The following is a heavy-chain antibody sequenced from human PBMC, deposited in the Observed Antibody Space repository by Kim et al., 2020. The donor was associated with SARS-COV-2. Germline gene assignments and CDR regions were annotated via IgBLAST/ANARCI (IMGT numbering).Heavy chain of an antibody. CDR2: IWYDGSNK. V-gene: IGHV3-33*01. CDR3: ARASHYYYDSSGYSSGVDY. D-gene: IGHD3-22*01. Sequence: GGSLRLSCAASGFTFSSYGMHWVRQAPGKGLEWVAVIWYDGSNKYYADSVKGRFTISRDNSKNTLYLQMNSLRAEDTAVYYCARASHYYYDSSGYSSGVDYWGQGTLVTVSS. CDR1: GFTFSSYG. J-gene: IGHJ4*02.